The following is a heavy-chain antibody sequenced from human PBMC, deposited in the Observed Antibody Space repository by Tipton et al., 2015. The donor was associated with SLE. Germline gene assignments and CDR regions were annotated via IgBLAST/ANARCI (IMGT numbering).Heavy chain of an antibody. CDR3: ARGRYCSGGSCRHWFDP. CDR1: GFTFSNYW. D-gene: IGHD2-15*01. V-gene: IGHV3-74*01. J-gene: IGHJ5*02. CDR2: INSDGSSR. Sequence: SLRLSCAASGFTFSNYWMHWVRQAPGKGLVWVSRINSDGSSRSYADSVKGRFTISRDNAKNTLYLQMNSLRAEDTAVYYCARGRYCSGGSCRHWFDPWGQGTLVTVSS.